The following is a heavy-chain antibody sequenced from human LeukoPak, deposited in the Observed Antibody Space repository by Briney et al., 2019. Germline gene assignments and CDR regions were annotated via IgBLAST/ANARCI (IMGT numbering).Heavy chain of an antibody. CDR2: ISAYNGNT. J-gene: IGHJ5*02. CDR1: GYTFTSYG. D-gene: IGHD1-1*01. CDR3: ARAMVQLERAWSHWFDP. Sequence: ASVTVSFKASGYTFTSYGISWVRQAPGQGLAWMGWISAYNGNTNYAQKLQGRVTRTTDTSTSTACMELRSMRSDDTAVYYCARAMVQLERAWSHWFDPWGQGTLATVSS. V-gene: IGHV1-18*01.